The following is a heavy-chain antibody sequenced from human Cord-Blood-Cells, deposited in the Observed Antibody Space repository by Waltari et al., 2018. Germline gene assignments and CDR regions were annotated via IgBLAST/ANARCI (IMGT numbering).Heavy chain of an antibody. Sequence: QLQLQESGPGLVKPSETLSLTCTVSGGSISSSSYYWGWIRQPPGKGLEWIGSIYYSGSTYYTPSLKSRVTISVDTSKNQFSLKLSSVTAADTAVYYCARHFEGSSWYYFDYWGQGTLVTVSS. J-gene: IGHJ4*02. CDR1: GGSISSSSYY. D-gene: IGHD6-13*01. CDR2: IYYSGST. CDR3: ARHFEGSSWYYFDY. V-gene: IGHV4-39*01.